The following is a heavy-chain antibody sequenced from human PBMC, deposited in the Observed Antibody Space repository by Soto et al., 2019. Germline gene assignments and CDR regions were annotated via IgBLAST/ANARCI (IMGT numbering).Heavy chain of an antibody. CDR3: AHAMLYCTGGSCSTWFDS. V-gene: IGHV2-5*02. Sequence: QITLKESGPTLVKPTQTLTLTCTFSGFSLSTHGVGVGWVRQPAGEALEWLALIYWDDDKRYSASLNIRLTITKDTSKNQVVLTMTNMDPVDTATYYCAHAMLYCTGGSCSTWFDSWGQGSLVTVSS. CDR2: IYWDDDK. D-gene: IGHD2-15*01. CDR1: GFSLSTHGVG. J-gene: IGHJ5*01.